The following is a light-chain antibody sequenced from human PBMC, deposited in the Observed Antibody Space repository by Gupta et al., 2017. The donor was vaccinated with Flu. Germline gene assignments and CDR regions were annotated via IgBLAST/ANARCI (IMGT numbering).Light chain of an antibody. J-gene: IGLJ1*01. CDR2: DDS. CDR1: NIGSKS. Sequence: SYVLTQPPSVTGAPGQTARITCGGNNIGSKSVHCYQQRPGQAPVLVVYDDSDRPSGIPERFSGSNSGNTATLTISRVEAGDEADYYCQVWDSSSDHLYVFGTGTKVTV. V-gene: IGLV3-21*02. CDR3: QVWDSSSDHLYV.